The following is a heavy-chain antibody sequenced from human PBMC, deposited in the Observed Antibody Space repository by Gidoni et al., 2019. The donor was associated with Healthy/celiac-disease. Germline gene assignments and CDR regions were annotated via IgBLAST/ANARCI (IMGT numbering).Heavy chain of an antibody. CDR3: ARTSYYDFWSGYASYFDY. D-gene: IGHD3-3*01. Sequence: QVQLQESCPGLVKPSETLSLTCTVSGGSISSYYWSWIRQPPGKGLEWIGYIYYSGSTNYNPSLKSRVTISVDTSKNQFSLKLSSVTAADTAVYYCARTSYYDFWSGYASYFDYWGQGTLVTVSS. V-gene: IGHV4-59*01. CDR2: IYYSGST. J-gene: IGHJ4*02. CDR1: GGSISSYY.